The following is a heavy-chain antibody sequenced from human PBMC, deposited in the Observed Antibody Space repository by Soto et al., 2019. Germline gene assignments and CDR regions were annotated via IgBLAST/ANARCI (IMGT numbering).Heavy chain of an antibody. Sequence: QITLKESGPTLVKPTQTLTLTCTFSGFSLSTSGVGVGWIRQPPGKALEWLALIYWDDDKRYSPSLKSRLTITKDPTKNQVVLTTTNMDPVDPATSFRAHVGYCISSSCSNWFAPSGQGTLVTVSS. J-gene: IGHJ5*02. V-gene: IGHV2-5*02. CDR2: IYWDDDK. D-gene: IGHD2-2*01. CDR1: GFSLSTSGVG. CDR3: AHVGYCISSSCSNWFAP.